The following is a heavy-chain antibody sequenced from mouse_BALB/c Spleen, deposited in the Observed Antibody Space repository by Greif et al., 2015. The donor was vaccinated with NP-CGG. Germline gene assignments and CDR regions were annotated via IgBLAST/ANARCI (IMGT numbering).Heavy chain of an antibody. CDR1: GYTFTSYV. CDR2: INPYNDGT. CDR3: ARGGYYEDAWFAY. D-gene: IGHD2-3*01. J-gene: IGHJ3*01. V-gene: IGHV1-14*01. Sequence: EVQLQQSGPELVKPGASVKMSCKASGYTFTSYVMHWVKQKPGQGLEWIGYINPYNDGTKYNEKFKGKATLTSDKSSSTAYMELSSLTSEDSAVYYCARGGYYEDAWFAYWGQGTLVTVSA.